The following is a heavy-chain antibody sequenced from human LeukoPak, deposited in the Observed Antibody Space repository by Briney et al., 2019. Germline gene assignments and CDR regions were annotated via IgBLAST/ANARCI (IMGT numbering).Heavy chain of an antibody. J-gene: IGHJ4*02. Sequence: SETLSLTCTVSGGSISSYYWSWIRQRPGKGLEWIGYIYYSGSTNYNPSLKSRVTISVDTSKNQFSLKLSSVTAADTAVYYCARYLRAYCGGDCSTYYFDYWGQGTLVTVSS. CDR3: ARYLRAYCGGDCSTYYFDY. CDR2: IYYSGST. V-gene: IGHV4-59*08. D-gene: IGHD2-21*02. CDR1: GGSISSYY.